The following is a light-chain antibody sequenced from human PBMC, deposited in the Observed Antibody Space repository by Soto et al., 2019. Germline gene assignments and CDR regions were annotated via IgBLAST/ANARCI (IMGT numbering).Light chain of an antibody. J-gene: IGLJ3*02. CDR1: SGHSSYA. Sequence: QPVLTQSPSASASLGASVKLTCTLGSGHSSYAIAWHQQQPEKGPRYLMKLNSDGSHSKGDGIPDRFSGSSSGAERYLTISSLQSEDEADYYCQTWGTGIWVFGGGTKLTVL. CDR3: QTWGTGIWV. CDR2: LNSDGSH. V-gene: IGLV4-69*01.